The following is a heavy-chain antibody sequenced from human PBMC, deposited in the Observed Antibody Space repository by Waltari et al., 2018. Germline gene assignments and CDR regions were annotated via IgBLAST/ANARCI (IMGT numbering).Heavy chain of an antibody. J-gene: IGHJ4*02. CDR1: RFTFGSDA. V-gene: IGHV3-23*01. CDR3: AKGYYYGSGSPENYFDY. Sequence: EVQLLESGGGLVQPGGSLILSWAAFRFTFGSDAVSWVRQAPGKGLEWVSSISGSGGRTYYADSVKGRFTISRDNSKNTLYLQMNSLRAEDTAVYYCAKGYYYGSGSPENYFDYWGQGTLVTVSS. CDR2: ISGSGGRT. D-gene: IGHD3-10*01.